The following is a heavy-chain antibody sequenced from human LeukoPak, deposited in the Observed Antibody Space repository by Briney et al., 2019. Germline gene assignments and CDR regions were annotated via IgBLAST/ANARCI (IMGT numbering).Heavy chain of an antibody. CDR2: INHSGST. D-gene: IGHD6-13*01. J-gene: IGHJ1*01. V-gene: IGHV4-34*01. CDR1: GGSFSGYY. CDR3: ARVYSSSWYTSEYFQH. Sequence: SETLSLTCAVYGGSFSGYYWSWIRQPPGKGLEWIGEINHSGSTNYNPSLKSRVTISVDTSKNQFSLKLSSVTAADTAVYYRARVYSSSWYTSEYFQHWGQGALVTVSS.